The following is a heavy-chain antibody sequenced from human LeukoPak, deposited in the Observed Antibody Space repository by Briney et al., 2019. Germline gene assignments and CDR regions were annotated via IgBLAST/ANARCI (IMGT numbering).Heavy chain of an antibody. D-gene: IGHD6-13*01. CDR3: ASDPYSSSWLGDY. J-gene: IGHJ4*02. CDR1: GFTFSSYS. V-gene: IGHV3-48*04. CDR2: ISSSSSTI. Sequence: PGRSLRLSCAASGFTFSSYSMNWVRQAPGKGLEWVSYISSSSSTIYYADSVKGRFTISRDNAKNSLYLQMNSLRAEDTAVYYCASDPYSSSWLGDYWGQGTLVTVSS.